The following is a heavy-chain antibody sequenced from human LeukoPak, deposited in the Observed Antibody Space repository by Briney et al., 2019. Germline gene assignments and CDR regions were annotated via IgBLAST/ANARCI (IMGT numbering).Heavy chain of an antibody. CDR1: GYSIGSGYY. CDR2: IYHSGST. D-gene: IGHD3-22*01. J-gene: IGHJ3*02. CDR3: AISMIVGVGAFDI. Sequence: SETLSLTCTVSGYSIGSGYYWGWIRQPPGKGLEWIGSIYHSGSTYYNPSLKSRVTISVDMSKNQFSLKLSSVTATDTAVYYCAISMIVGVGAFDIWGQGTMVTVST. V-gene: IGHV4-38-2*02.